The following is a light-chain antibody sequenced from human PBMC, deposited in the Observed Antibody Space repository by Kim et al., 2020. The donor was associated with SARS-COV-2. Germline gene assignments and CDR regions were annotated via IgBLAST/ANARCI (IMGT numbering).Light chain of an antibody. CDR3: QQYNSYST. V-gene: IGKV1-5*01. J-gene: IGKJ1*01. CDR2: DAS. CDR1: QSIGSW. Sequence: DIQMIQSPSTLSASVGERVTVTCRASQSIGSWLAWYQQKPGKAPKLLIYDASSLESGVPSRFSGSGSGTEFTLTISSLQPDDFATYYCQQYNSYSTFGQGTKVDIK.